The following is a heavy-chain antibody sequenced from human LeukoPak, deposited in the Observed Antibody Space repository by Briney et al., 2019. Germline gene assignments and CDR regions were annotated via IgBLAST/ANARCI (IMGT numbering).Heavy chain of an antibody. CDR3: AKDLRYSGSYSDY. V-gene: IGHV3-23*01. CDR1: GFTFSSYA. D-gene: IGHD1-26*01. CDR2: ISGSGGST. Sequence: GGSLRLSCAASGFTFSSYAMSWVRQAPGKGLEWVSAISGSGGSTYYADSVKGRFTISRDNSKNTLYLQMNSLRAEDTAVYYRAKDLRYSGSYSDYWGQGTLVTVSS. J-gene: IGHJ4*02.